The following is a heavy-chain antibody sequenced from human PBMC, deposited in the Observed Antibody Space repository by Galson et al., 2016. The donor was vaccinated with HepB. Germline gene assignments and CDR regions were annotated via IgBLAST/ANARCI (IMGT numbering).Heavy chain of an antibody. CDR3: AKRHEYCPPVGCSVDY. D-gene: IGHD2/OR15-2a*01. CDR1: GFLFRGYG. CDR2: DSMDGRRK. V-gene: IGHV3-30*18. J-gene: IGHJ4*02. Sequence: SLRLSCAGSGFLFRGYGMHWVRQAPGRGLEWVAADSMDGRRKFYADSVKGRFTISRDNSNNMLFLQMSSLRVDDTAVYYCAKRHEYCPPVGCSVDYWGQGTLVSVSS.